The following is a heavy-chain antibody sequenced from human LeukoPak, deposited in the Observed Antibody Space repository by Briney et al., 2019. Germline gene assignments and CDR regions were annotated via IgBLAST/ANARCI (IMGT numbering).Heavy chain of an antibody. CDR3: ARRGYYDSSGYYVYPFDY. J-gene: IGHJ4*02. Sequence: ASVKVSCKASGYTFTSYYMHWVRQALGQGLEWMGIINPSGGSTSYAQKFQGRVTMTRDTSTSTVYMDLSSLRSEDTAVYYCARRGYYDSSGYYVYPFDYWGQGTLVTVSS. D-gene: IGHD3-22*01. CDR1: GYTFTSYY. V-gene: IGHV1-46*01. CDR2: INPSGGST.